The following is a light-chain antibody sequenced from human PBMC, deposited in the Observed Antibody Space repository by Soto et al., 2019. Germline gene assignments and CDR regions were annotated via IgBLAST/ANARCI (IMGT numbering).Light chain of an antibody. CDR1: QSINIY. Sequence: IQLTQSPSSLSASVGDIVTVTCRASQSINIYLNWYQQKPGKAPTLLIYGASTVQSGVPSRFSGGGSRTDFTLTISSRQTEDFATYYCQQSYRSPYTFGQGTKREI. CDR2: GAS. CDR3: QQSYRSPYT. J-gene: IGKJ2*01. V-gene: IGKV1-39*01.